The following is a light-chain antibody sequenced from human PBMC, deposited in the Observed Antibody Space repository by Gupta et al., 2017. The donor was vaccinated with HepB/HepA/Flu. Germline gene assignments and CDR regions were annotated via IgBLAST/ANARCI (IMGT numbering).Light chain of an antibody. Sequence: PXXVSGAPXQRXTXXXXXSSSNVGAGYDVPWYQQLPGTAPKLLIYGNSNRPSGVPDRFSGSKSGTSASLAITGLQAEDEADYYCQSYDSSLSGKVFGGGTKLTVL. CDR3: QSYDSSLSGKV. CDR1: SSNVGAGYD. J-gene: IGLJ3*02. CDR2: GNS. V-gene: IGLV1-40*01.